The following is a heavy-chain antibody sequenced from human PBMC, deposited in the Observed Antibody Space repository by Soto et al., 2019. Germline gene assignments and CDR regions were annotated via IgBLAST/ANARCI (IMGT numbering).Heavy chain of an antibody. D-gene: IGHD2-15*01. CDR2: IGGSGYGT. J-gene: IGHJ4*02. CDR3: AKEVAAAAYVETSPFDL. CDR1: GITFSTYA. V-gene: IGHV3-23*01. Sequence: EVQLLESGGGLVQSGGSLRLSCTVSGITFSTYAMNWVRQSPGRGLEWVAFIGGSGYGTYYADSVKGRFSISRDNSESTLDLQMDNLGGEDTAVYYCAKEVAAAAYVETSPFDLWGQGTLVTVS.